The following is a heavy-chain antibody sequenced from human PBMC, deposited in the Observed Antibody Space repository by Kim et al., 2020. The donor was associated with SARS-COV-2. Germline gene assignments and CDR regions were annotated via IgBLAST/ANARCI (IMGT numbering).Heavy chain of an antibody. CDR1: GGAISSSNW. J-gene: IGHJ4*02. Sequence: SETLSLTCAVSGGAISSSNWWRWCRQHPGKGLEGIGGIYHSGGTNYNTSLKSRVAISLDKSKNQFSLQLSSVTAADTAVYYCAGGPGTDYDYGWGSYRPFDYWGQATLVTLSS. V-gene: IGHV4-4*02. CDR3: AGGPGTDYDYGWGSYRPFDY. CDR2: IYHSGGT. D-gene: IGHD3-16*02.